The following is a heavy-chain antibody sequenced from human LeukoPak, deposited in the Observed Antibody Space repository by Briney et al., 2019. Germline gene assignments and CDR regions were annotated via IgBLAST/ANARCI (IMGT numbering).Heavy chain of an antibody. Sequence: SGGSLRLSCAASGFTFSSYWMGWVRQAPGQGLEWVANIKQDGSEKNYVDSVKGRFTISRDNAENSLFLQMNSLRVEDTAVYYCAREWQGGIAAAGTRIEGDYWGQGTLVAVSS. J-gene: IGHJ4*02. D-gene: IGHD6-13*01. CDR2: IKQDGSEK. V-gene: IGHV3-7*01. CDR1: GFTFSSYW. CDR3: AREWQGGIAAAGTRIEGDY.